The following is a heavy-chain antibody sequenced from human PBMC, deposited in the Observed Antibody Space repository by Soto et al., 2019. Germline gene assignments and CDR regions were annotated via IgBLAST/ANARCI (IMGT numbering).Heavy chain of an antibody. Sequence: PSETLSLTCAAYGGPFSGYFWSWVRQPPGKDLEWIGEINHSGSTTHNPSLKSRVTISIDTSENQFFLRLTSLTAADAAVYYCARGGIAARFLDFWGQGTLVTVSS. CDR2: INHSGST. J-gene: IGHJ4*02. CDR1: GGPFSGYF. D-gene: IGHD6-6*01. V-gene: IGHV4-34*01. CDR3: ARGGIAARFLDF.